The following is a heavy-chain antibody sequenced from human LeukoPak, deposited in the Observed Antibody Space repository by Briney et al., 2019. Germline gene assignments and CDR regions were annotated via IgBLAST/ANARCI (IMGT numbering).Heavy chain of an antibody. V-gene: IGHV4-59*01. J-gene: IGHJ4*02. CDR3: ATSGWSHAQFDS. CDR1: GDSISSFY. CDR2: IYYSGST. Sequence: PSETLSLTCTVSGDSISSFYWNWIRQTPGKGLEWIGYIYYSGSTNYNPSLKSRVTISVDTSKNQFSLKLTSVTAADTAVYYCATSGWSHAQFDSWAQGILVTVSS. D-gene: IGHD3-10*01.